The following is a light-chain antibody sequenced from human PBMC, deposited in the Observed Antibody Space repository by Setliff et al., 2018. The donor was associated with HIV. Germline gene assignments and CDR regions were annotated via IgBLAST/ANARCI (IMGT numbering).Light chain of an antibody. CDR3: QQRSNWLYT. V-gene: IGKV3-11*01. CDR2: DAS. Sequence: EIVLTQSPATLSLSPGERATLSCRASQSVSSYLAWYQQKPGQAPRLLIYDASNRATGIPARFSGGGSGTDFTLTISSLEPEDFAVYYCQQRSNWLYTFGQGTKVDIK. J-gene: IGKJ2*01. CDR1: QSVSSY.